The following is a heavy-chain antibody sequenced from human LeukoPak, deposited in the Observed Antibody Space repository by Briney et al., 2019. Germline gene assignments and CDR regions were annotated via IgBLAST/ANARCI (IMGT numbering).Heavy chain of an antibody. V-gene: IGHV1-18*01. CDR2: ISAYNGNT. D-gene: IGHD6-13*01. CDR1: GYTFTSYG. J-gene: IGHJ3*02. CDR3: ARDPSGIAEAVNAFDI. Sequence: ASVKVSCKASGYTFTSYGISWVRQAPGQGLEWMGWISAYNGNTNYAQKLQGRVTMTADTSTSTAYMELRSLRSDDTAVYYCARDPSGIAEAVNAFDIWGQGTMVTVSS.